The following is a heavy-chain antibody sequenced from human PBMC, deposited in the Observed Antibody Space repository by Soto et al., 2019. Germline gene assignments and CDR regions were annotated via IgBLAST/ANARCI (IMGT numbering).Heavy chain of an antibody. Sequence: EVQLVESGGGLVQPGGSLRLSCAASGFTFSSYSMNWVRQAPGKGLEWVSYISSSSSTIYYADFVKGRFTISRDNAKNSLYLQMNSLRAEDTAVYYCARAGLRYSVDYWGQGTLVTVSS. CDR3: ARAGLRYSVDY. CDR2: ISSSSSTI. CDR1: GFTFSSYS. D-gene: IGHD3-9*01. V-gene: IGHV3-48*01. J-gene: IGHJ4*02.